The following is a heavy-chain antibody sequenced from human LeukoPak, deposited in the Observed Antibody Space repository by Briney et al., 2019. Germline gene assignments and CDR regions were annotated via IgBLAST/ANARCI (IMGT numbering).Heavy chain of an antibody. CDR2: IYPSGGT. CDR1: GGSISSGYYY. Sequence: PSETLSLTCTVSGGSISSGYYYWGCVRQPPGKGLEWVGSIYPSGGTYYNPSLKSRITISVDMSKNQFSLKLRSVTAADTAVYYCARHGELGDSFDIWGQGTMVTVSS. V-gene: IGHV4-39*01. J-gene: IGHJ3*02. D-gene: IGHD1-7*01. CDR3: ARHGELGDSFDI.